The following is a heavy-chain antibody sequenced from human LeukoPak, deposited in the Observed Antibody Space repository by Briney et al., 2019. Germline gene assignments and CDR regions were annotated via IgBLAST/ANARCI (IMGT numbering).Heavy chain of an antibody. Sequence: PGGSLRLSCAASGFTLSNYAMHWVRQAPGKGLEWVAIITYDGSNKDYADVVKDRFTISRDNSKNTLYLQMNSLRADDTAVYYCARDYGDKLADAFDIWGQGTMVTVSS. CDR1: GFTLSNYA. V-gene: IGHV3-30*04. D-gene: IGHD6-6*01. J-gene: IGHJ3*02. CDR2: ITYDGSNK. CDR3: ARDYGDKLADAFDI.